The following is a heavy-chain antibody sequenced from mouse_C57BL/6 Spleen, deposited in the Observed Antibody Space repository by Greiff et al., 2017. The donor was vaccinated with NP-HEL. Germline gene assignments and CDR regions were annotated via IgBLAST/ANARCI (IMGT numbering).Heavy chain of an antibody. CDR3: ASSNLLLREYYFDY. V-gene: IGHV1-39*01. J-gene: IGHJ2*01. D-gene: IGHD1-1*01. Sequence: VQLQQSGPELVKPGASVKISCKASGYSFTDYNMNWVKQSNGKSLEWIGVINPNYGTTSYNQKFKGKATLTVDQSSSTAYMQLNSLTSEDSAVDYCASSNLLLREYYFDYWGQGTTLTVSS. CDR1: GYSFTDYN. CDR2: INPNYGTT.